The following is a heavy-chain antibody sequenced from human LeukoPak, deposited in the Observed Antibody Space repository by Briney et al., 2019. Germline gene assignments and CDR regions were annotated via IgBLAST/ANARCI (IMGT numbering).Heavy chain of an antibody. CDR1: GGXISSYY. Sequence: PSETLSLTCTVSGGXISSYYWTWIRQPPGQGLEWIGYIYYSGSPNYNPSLRSRVTISVDTSKNQFSLKLSSVTGADTAVYYCAREVESSWFDPWGQGTLVTVSS. CDR3: AREVESSWFDP. J-gene: IGHJ5*02. CDR2: IYYSGSP. V-gene: IGHV4-59*01.